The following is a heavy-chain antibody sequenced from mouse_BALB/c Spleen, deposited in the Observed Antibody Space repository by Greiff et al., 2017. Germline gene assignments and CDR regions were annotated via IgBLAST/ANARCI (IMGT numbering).Heavy chain of an antibody. V-gene: IGHV5-17*02. Sequence: EVQLVESGGGLVQPGGSRKLSCAASGFTFSSFGMHWVRQAPEKGLEWVAYISSGSSTIYYADTVKGRFTISRDNTKNTLFLQMTSLRSEDTAMYYCAREVLRYCDVWGAGTTVTVSA. CDR3: AREVLRYCDV. D-gene: IGHD2-14*01. J-gene: IGHJ1*01. CDR2: ISSGSSTI. CDR1: GFTFSSFG.